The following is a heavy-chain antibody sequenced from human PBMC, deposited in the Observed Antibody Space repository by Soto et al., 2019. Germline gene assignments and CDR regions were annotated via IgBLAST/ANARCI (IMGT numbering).Heavy chain of an antibody. CDR3: ARFTGSGYYSPRGQYYYYYYYMDV. J-gene: IGHJ6*03. V-gene: IGHV4-59*01. CDR2: IYYSGST. Sequence: SETLSLTCTVSGGSISSYYWSWIRQPPGKGLEWIGYIYYSGSTNYNPSLKSRVTISVDTSKNQFSLKLSSVTAADTAVYYCARFTGSGYYSPRGQYYYYYYYMDVWGKGTTVTVSS. D-gene: IGHD3-3*01. CDR1: GGSISSYY.